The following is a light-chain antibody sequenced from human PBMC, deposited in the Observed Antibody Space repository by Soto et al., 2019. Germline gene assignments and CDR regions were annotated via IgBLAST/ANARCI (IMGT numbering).Light chain of an antibody. CDR3: SSYTSSSTPLYV. Sequence: QSALTQPASVSGSPGQSITISCTGISSDVGTYNYVSWYQQHPGRAPKVMIYDVSNRPSGVSNRFSGSKSGNTASLTISGRQAEDEADYYCSSYTSSSTPLYVFGTGTKLTVL. V-gene: IGLV2-14*01. J-gene: IGLJ1*01. CDR2: DVS. CDR1: SSDVGTYNY.